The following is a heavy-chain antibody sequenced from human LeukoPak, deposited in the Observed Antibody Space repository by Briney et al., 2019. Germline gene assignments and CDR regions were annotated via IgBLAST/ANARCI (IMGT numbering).Heavy chain of an antibody. CDR1: GFIFNKAW. Sequence: GGSLRLSCAASGFIFNKAWMNRVRQAPGKGPEWVGRIKSNNDGGTTDYASPVEGRFIISRDDSKNTIYLQMNRLIIDDTAIYYCTPVMVEDRGFWGQGTLVTVSS. V-gene: IGHV3-15*01. D-gene: IGHD2-21*01. J-gene: IGHJ4*02. CDR3: TPVMVEDRGF. CDR2: IKSNNDGGTT.